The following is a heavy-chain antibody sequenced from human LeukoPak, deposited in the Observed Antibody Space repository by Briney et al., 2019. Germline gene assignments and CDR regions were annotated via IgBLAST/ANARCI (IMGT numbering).Heavy chain of an antibody. J-gene: IGHJ6*03. CDR2: INPSGGST. D-gene: IGHD2/OR15-2a*01. CDR3: ARASFNYYYYMDV. V-gene: IGHV1-46*01. CDR1: GYTFTSYY. Sequence: GASVKLSCKASGYTFTSYYMHWVRQAHGQGLEWMGIINPSGGSTSYAQKFQGRVTMSRDMSTSTVYMELSSLRSEDTAVYYCARASFNYYYYMDVWGKGTTVTVSS.